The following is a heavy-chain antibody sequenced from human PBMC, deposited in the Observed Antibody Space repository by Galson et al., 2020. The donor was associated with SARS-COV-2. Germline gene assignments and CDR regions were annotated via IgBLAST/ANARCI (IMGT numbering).Heavy chain of an antibody. CDR3: ARDRRRGYDS. CDR1: GGSISSSGYY. J-gene: IGHJ4*02. V-gene: IGHV4-31*11. CDR2: MFYSGST. Sequence: ASETLSLTCAVSGGSISSSGYYWSWIRQRPGKGLEWIGYMFYSGSTYYNPSLKGRAAISVDTSKNQFSLEVTSVTAADTAVYYCARDRRRGYDSWGQGTLVTVS. D-gene: IGHD3-22*01.